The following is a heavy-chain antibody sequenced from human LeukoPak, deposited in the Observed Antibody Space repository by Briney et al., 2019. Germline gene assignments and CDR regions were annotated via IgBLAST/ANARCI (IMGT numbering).Heavy chain of an antibody. V-gene: IGHV4-39*07. CDR2: IYHSGRT. CDR3: ARAGDYFAFDI. D-gene: IGHD4-17*01. CDR1: GGSISSSTYY. J-gene: IGHJ3*02. Sequence: SETLSLTCTVSGGSISSSTYYWGWIRQPPGKGLEWIGNIYHSGRTHYNPSLKSRVTIFVDTSKNQFSLKLSSVTAADTAVYYCARAGDYFAFDIWGQGTMVTVSS.